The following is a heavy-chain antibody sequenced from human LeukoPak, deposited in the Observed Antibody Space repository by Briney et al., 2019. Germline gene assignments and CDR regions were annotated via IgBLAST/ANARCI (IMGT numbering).Heavy chain of an antibody. CDR3: AREYSSGWFTFDY. D-gene: IGHD6-19*01. Sequence: PGGSLRLSCAASGFTFSDYYMSWIRQAPGKGLEWVSSIDRSGNTIYYGDSVMGRFTISRDNDKNSLYLQMNSLRAEDTAVYYCAREYSSGWFTFDYWGQGTLVTVAS. CDR1: GFTFSDYY. V-gene: IGHV3-11*01. CDR2: IDRSGNTI. J-gene: IGHJ4*02.